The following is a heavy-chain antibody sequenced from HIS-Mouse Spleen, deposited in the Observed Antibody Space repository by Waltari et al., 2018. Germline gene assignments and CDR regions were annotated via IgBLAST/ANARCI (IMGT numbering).Heavy chain of an antibody. V-gene: IGHV3-30-3*01. Sequence: SYAMHWVRQAPGKGLEWVAVISYDGSNKYYADSVKGRFTISRDNSKNTLYLQMNSLRAEDTAVYYCARDKAKAFDIWGQGTMVTVSS. J-gene: IGHJ3*02. CDR2: ISYDGSNK. CDR1: SYA. CDR3: ARDKAKAFDI. D-gene: IGHD5-12*01.